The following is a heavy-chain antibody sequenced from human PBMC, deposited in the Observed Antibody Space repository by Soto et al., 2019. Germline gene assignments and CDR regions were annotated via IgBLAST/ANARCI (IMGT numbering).Heavy chain of an antibody. V-gene: IGHV4-59*01. CDR1: GGSTSSYC. CDR2: IYYSGST. CDR3: ARELPYYYDY. D-gene: IGHD4-4*01. Sequence: SETLSLTCTVSGGSTSSYCWSWIRQPPGKGLEWIGYIYYSGSTNYNPSLKSRVTISVDTSKNQFSLKLSSVTAADTAVYYCARELPYYYDYWGQGTLITV. J-gene: IGHJ4*02.